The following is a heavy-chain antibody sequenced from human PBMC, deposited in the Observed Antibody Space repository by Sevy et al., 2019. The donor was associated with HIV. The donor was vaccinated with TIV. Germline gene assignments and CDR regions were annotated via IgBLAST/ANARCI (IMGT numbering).Heavy chain of an antibody. J-gene: IGHJ4*02. V-gene: IGHV3-72*01. CDR2: TRNKANSYTT. D-gene: IGHD6-6*01. Sequence: GGSLRLSCAASGFTFSDHYMDWVRQAPGKGLEWAGRTRNKANSYTTEYAASVKGRFTISRDDSKNSLYLQMNSLKTEDTAVYYCAREGIAARRYSIDYWGQGTLVTVSS. CDR1: GFTFSDHY. CDR3: AREGIAARRYSIDY.